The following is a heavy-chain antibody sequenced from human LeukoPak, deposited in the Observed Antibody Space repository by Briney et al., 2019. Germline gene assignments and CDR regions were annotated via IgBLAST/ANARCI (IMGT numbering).Heavy chain of an antibody. CDR1: GGCFSGYY. J-gene: IGHJ4*02. CDR3: ARVMGL. Sequence: SETLSLTCAVYGGCFSGYYWSWIRQPPGKGLEWIGEINHSGSTNYNPSLKSRVTISVDTSKNQFSLKLSSVTAADTAVYYCARVMGLWGQGTLVTVSS. V-gene: IGHV4-34*01. CDR2: INHSGST. D-gene: IGHD2-8*01.